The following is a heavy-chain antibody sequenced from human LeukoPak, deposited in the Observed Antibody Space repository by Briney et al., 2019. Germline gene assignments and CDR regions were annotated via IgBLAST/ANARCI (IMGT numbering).Heavy chain of an antibody. CDR3: ASHSSGYSDDY. CDR2: IIPNFGTA. V-gene: IGHV1-69*05. D-gene: IGHD3-22*01. CDR1: GYTFTGYY. Sequence: GASVKVSCKASGYTFTGYYMHWVRQAPGQGLEWMGRIIPNFGTANYAQKFQGRVTITTDESTSTAYMEVSSLRSEDTAVYYWASHSSGYSDDYWGQGTLVTVSS. J-gene: IGHJ4*02.